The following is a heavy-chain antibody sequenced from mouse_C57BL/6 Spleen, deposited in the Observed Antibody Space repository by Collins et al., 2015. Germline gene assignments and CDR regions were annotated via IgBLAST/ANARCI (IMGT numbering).Heavy chain of an antibody. CDR2: IDPANGNT. CDR3: ATYYRYGRGAMDY. V-gene: IGHV14-3*02. Sequence: EVQLQQSGAELVKPGASVKLSCTASGFNIKDTYMHWVKQRPEQGLEWIGRIDPANGNTKYDPKFQGKATITADTSSNTAYLQLSSLTSEDTAVYYCATYYRYGRGAMDYWGQGTSVTVSS. CDR1: GFNIKDTY. J-gene: IGHJ4*01. D-gene: IGHD2-14*01.